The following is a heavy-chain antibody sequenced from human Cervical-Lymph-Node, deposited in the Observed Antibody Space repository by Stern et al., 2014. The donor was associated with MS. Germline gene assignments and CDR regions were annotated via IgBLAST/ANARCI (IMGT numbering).Heavy chain of an antibody. CDR2: IRHNGQT. Sequence: VQLXXXGAEMKKPGASVKVSCKASGHXFPSYXXXXXXXXXXXXXXWMGWIRHNGQTKYPQKFEGRVTMTTDTLTSTAYMELRSLASDDTAVYYCAQSLVYYGMDVWGQGTAVTVSS. CDR1: GHXFPSYX. CDR3: AQSLVYYGMDV. V-gene: IGHV1-18*01. J-gene: IGHJ6*02. D-gene: IGHD6-6*01.